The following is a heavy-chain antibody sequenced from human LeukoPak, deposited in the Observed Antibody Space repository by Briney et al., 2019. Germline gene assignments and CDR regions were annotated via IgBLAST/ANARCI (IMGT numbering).Heavy chain of an antibody. Sequence: PSETLSLTCTVSGDSISSGSYYWNWIRQPAGKGLEWIGRVYRNGNINYNPSLKSRVTISPDTSKNQFSLKLTSVPAADTAVYYCASLGSNDYWGQGTLVTVSS. J-gene: IGHJ4*02. V-gene: IGHV4-61*02. CDR2: VYRNGNI. CDR1: GDSISSGSYY. D-gene: IGHD2-2*01. CDR3: ASLGSNDY.